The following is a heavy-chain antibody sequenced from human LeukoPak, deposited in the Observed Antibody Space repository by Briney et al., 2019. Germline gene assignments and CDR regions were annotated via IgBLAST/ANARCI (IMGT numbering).Heavy chain of an antibody. CDR2: IWYDGSNK. CDR3: ARGDGYNAAEYLQH. V-gene: IGHV3-33*01. J-gene: IGHJ1*01. Sequence: GGSLRLSCAASGFTFSSYGMHWVRQAPGKGLEWVAVIWYDGSNKYYGDSVKGRFTISRDNSKKTLYLQMNSLRVEDTAVYYCARGDGYNAAEYLQHWGQGTLVTVS. CDR1: GFTFSSYG. D-gene: IGHD5-24*01.